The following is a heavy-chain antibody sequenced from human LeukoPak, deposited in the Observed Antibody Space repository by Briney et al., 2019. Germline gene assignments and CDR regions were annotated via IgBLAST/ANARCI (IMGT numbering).Heavy chain of an antibody. Sequence: PSETLSLTCTVSGGSISSYYWTWIRQPPGKGLGLEWIGYIYYSGGTNYNPSLKSRVTISIDTSKNQVSLKLSSVTAADTAVYYCARDSGLDAFDIWGQGTMVTVSS. CDR1: GGSISSYY. CDR3: ARDSGLDAFDI. CDR2: IYYSGGT. V-gene: IGHV4-59*12. D-gene: IGHD1-26*01. J-gene: IGHJ3*02.